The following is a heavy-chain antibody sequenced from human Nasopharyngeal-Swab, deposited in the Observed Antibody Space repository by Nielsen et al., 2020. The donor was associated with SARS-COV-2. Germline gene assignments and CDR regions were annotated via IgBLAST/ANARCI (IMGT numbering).Heavy chain of an antibody. J-gene: IGHJ4*02. D-gene: IGHD3-3*01. CDR2: INHSGST. CDR3: AREDYDFWSGYYTY. CDR1: GGSFSGYY. V-gene: IGHV4-34*01. Sequence: SETLSLTCAVYGGSFSGYYWSWIRQPPGKGLEWIGEINHSGSTNYNPSLKSRVTISVDTSKDQFSLKLSSVTAADTAVYYCAREDYDFWSGYYTYWGQGTLVTVSS.